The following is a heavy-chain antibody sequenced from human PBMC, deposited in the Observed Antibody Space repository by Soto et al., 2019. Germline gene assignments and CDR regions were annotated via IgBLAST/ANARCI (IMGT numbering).Heavy chain of an antibody. J-gene: IGHJ4*02. CDR1: GYTFTSYG. CDR2: ISAYNGNT. D-gene: IGHD3-10*01. Sequence: ASVKVSCKASGYTFTSYGISWVRQAPGQGLEWMGWISAYNGNTNYAQKLQGRVTMTTDTSTSTAYMELRSLRSDDTAVYCCARARHYYYGSGSYFDYWGQGTLVTVSS. CDR3: ARARHYYYGSGSYFDY. V-gene: IGHV1-18*04.